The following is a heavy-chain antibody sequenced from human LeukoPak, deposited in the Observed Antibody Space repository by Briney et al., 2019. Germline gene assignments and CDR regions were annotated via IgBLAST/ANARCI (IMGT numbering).Heavy chain of an antibody. J-gene: IGHJ6*03. CDR3: AKGVKVPLLRYFSYYMDV. V-gene: IGHV3-30*02. D-gene: IGHD3-9*01. CDR1: GFTFSSYG. CDR2: MRYDGSNR. Sequence: PGGSLRLSCAASGFTFSSYGMSWVRQAPGKGLEWVAFMRYDGSNRNYADSVKGRFTISRDNSKNTLYLQMNSLRAEDTAVYYCAKGVKVPLLRYFSYYMDVWGKGTTVTISS.